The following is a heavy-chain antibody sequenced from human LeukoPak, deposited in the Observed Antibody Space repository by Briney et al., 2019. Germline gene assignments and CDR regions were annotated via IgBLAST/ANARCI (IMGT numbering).Heavy chain of an antibody. CDR3: ARDNSVGDYAWWFDP. CDR2: IIPIFGTA. D-gene: IGHD1-26*01. CDR1: GGTFSSYA. J-gene: IGHJ5*02. V-gene: IGHV1-69*06. Sequence: ASVKVSCKASGGTFSSYAISWVRQAPGQGLEWMGGIIPIFGTANYVQKFQGRVTITADKSTSTAYMELSSLRSEDTAVYYCARDNSVGDYAWWFDPWGQGTLVTVSS.